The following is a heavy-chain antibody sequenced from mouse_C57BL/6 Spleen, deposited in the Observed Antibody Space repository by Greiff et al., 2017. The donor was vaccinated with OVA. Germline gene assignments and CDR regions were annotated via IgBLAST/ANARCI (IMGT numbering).Heavy chain of an antibody. CDR2: IYPGDGDT. CDR1: GYAFSSSW. D-gene: IGHD3-3*01. Sequence: QVQLQQSGPELVKPGASVKISCKASGYAFSSSWMNWVKQRPGKGLEWIGRIYPGDGDTNYNGKFKGKATLTADKSSSTAYMQLSSLPSEDSAVYFCARGGTGWYFDVWGTGTTVTVSS. CDR3: ARGGTGWYFDV. V-gene: IGHV1-82*01. J-gene: IGHJ1*03.